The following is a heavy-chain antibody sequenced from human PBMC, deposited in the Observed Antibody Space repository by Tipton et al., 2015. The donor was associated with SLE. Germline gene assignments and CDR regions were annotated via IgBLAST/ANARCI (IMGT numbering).Heavy chain of an antibody. CDR1: GGSISSYY. CDR2: IYYSGST. Sequence: PSLTCTVSGGSISSYYWSWIRQPPGKGLEWIGYIYYSGSTNYNPSLKSRVTISVDTSKNQFSLKLSSVTAADTAVYYCARHGAVLGWFDPWGQGTLVTVSS. D-gene: IGHD1-1*01. J-gene: IGHJ5*02. V-gene: IGHV4-59*08. CDR3: ARHGAVLGWFDP.